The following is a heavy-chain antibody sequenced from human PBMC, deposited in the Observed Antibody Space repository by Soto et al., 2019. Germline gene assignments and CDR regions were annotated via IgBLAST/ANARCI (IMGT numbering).Heavy chain of an antibody. CDR1: GGSISTYY. CDR2: IYYSGST. D-gene: IGHD3-10*01. V-gene: IGHV4-59*01. Sequence: QVQLQESGPGLVKPSETLSLTCTVSGGSISTYYWSWIRQPPGKGLEWIGYIYYSGSTDYNPSLESRVTISIDTSKNQFSLKLSSVTAADTAVYYCAREFTTVRGKRYYGMDVWGQGTTVTVSS. J-gene: IGHJ6*02. CDR3: AREFTTVRGKRYYGMDV.